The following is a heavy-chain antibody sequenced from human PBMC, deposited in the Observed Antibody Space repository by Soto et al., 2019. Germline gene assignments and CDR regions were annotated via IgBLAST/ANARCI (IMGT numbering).Heavy chain of an antibody. Sequence: GASVKVSCKASGYTFTSYAMHWVRQAPGQRLEWMGWINAGNGNTKYSQKFQGRVTITRDTSASTAYMELSSLRSEDTAVYYCARALYYYDSSGSVGCFDYWGQGTLVTVSS. CDR2: INAGNGNT. D-gene: IGHD3-22*01. J-gene: IGHJ4*02. CDR1: GYTFTSYA. CDR3: ARALYYYDSSGSVGCFDY. V-gene: IGHV1-3*01.